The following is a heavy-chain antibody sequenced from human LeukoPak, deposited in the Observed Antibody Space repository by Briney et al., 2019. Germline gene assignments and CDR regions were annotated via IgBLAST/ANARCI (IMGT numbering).Heavy chain of an antibody. CDR2: IYTSGRT. J-gene: IGHJ4*02. CDR3: AGERIALTGAPIDY. D-gene: IGHD2/OR15-2a*01. V-gene: IGHV4-4*07. Sequence: SETLSLTRTVSGGSISSYYWSWIRQPAGKGLEWIGHIYTSGRTNYNPSLKSRVTMSVDTSKNQFSLNLSSVTAADTAVYYCAGERIALTGAPIDYWGQGTLVTVSS. CDR1: GGSISSYY.